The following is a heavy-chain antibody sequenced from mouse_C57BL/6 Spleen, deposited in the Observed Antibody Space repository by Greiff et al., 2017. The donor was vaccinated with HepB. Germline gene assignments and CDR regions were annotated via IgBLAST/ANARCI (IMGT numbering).Heavy chain of an antibody. J-gene: IGHJ1*03. CDR2: IYPGDGAT. CDR1: GYAFSSYW. D-gene: IGHD1-1*01. Sequence: QVQLQQSGAELVKPGASVKISCKASGYAFSSYWMNWVKQRPGKGLEWIGPIYPGDGATNYNGKFKGKATLTAEKSSSTAYMQLSSLTSEDSAVYFCARLDYRSSYHWYFDVWGTGTTVTVSS. CDR3: ARLDYRSSYHWYFDV. V-gene: IGHV1-80*01.